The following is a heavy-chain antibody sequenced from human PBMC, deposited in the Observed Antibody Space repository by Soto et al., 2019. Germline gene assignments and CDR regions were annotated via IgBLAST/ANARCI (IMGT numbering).Heavy chain of an antibody. CDR1: GNTFTYVY. CDR2: INAGNGNT. V-gene: IGHV1-3*01. Sequence: ASVKVSCKGSGNTFTYVYLHWVRQAPGQALEWMGWINAGNGNTKYSQKFQGRVTITRDTSASTAYMELSSLRSEDTAVYYCARGLSLDYDFWSGYYTYFDYWGQGTLVTVSS. D-gene: IGHD3-3*01. J-gene: IGHJ4*02. CDR3: ARGLSLDYDFWSGYYTYFDY.